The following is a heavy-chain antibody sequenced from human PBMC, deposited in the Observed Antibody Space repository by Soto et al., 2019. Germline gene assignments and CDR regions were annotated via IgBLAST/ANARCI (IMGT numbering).Heavy chain of an antibody. Sequence: EVQLLESGGGLVQPGGSLRLSCAASGFTFSTYAMRWVRQAPGKGLEWVSAISDRGDSTYYADSVKGRFTISRDNSKNTLYLQMNSLRAEDTAVYYCARRGSGSYYDYWGQGTLVTVSS. CDR1: GFTFSTYA. CDR2: ISDRGDST. V-gene: IGHV3-23*01. D-gene: IGHD1-26*01. J-gene: IGHJ4*02. CDR3: ARRGSGSYYDY.